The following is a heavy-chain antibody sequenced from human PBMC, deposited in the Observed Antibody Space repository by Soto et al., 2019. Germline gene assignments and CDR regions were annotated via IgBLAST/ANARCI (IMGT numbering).Heavy chain of an antibody. CDR1: GFTFISYA. CDR3: AKDVLLWFGELGHYYYYMDV. D-gene: IGHD3-10*01. V-gene: IGHV3-23*01. CDR2: ISGSGGST. J-gene: IGHJ6*03. Sequence: GGSLRLSCAASGFTFISYAMSWVRQAPGKGLEWVSAISGSGGSTYYADSVKGRFTISSDSSKNTLYLQMNSLRAEDTAVYYCAKDVLLWFGELGHYYYYMDVWGKGTTVTVSS.